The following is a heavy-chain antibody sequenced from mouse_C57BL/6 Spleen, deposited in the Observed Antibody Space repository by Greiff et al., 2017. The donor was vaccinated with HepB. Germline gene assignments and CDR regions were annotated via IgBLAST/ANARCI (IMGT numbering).Heavy chain of an antibody. CDR2: IDPSDSET. CDR1: GYTFTSYW. Sequence: QVQLQQPGAGLVRPGSSVKLSCKASGYTFTSYWMHWVKQRPIQGLEWIGNIDPSDSETHYNQKFKDKATLTVDKSSSTAYMQLSSLTSEDSAVYYCARGGFIYYYGSSYDYAMDYWGQGTSVTVSS. D-gene: IGHD1-1*01. V-gene: IGHV1-52*01. J-gene: IGHJ4*01. CDR3: ARGGFIYYYGSSYDYAMDY.